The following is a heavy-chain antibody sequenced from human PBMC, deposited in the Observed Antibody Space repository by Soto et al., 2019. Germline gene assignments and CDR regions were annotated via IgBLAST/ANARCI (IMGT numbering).Heavy chain of an antibody. CDR3: ARGAGSGSYYTHYYYYYGMDV. D-gene: IGHD3-10*01. Sequence: SETLSLTCTVSGGSISSYYWSWIRQPPGKGLEWIGYIYYSGSTNYNPSLKSRVTISVDTSKNQFSLKLSSVTAADTAVYYCARGAGSGSYYTHYYYYYGMDVWGQGTTVTVSS. CDR2: IYYSGST. J-gene: IGHJ6*02. CDR1: GGSISSYY. V-gene: IGHV4-59*01.